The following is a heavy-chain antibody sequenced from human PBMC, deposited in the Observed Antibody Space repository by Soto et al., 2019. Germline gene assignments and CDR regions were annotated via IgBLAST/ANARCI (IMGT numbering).Heavy chain of an antibody. CDR3: ARSALSGVYNWYDP. J-gene: IGHJ5*02. D-gene: IGHD3-10*01. CDR1: GDSISTYY. V-gene: IGHV4-59*08. CDR2: IYYSGST. Sequence: QVQLQESGPGLVKPSGTLYLTCTVSGDSISTYYWSWVQQPPGKGLEWIGYIYYSGSTSYNPSLKSRVTISVDTSKNQFSLKLNAVTAADTAVYYCARSALSGVYNWYDPWGQGTLVIVSS.